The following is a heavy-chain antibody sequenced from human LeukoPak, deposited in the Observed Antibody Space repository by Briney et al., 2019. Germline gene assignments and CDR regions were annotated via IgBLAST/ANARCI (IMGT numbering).Heavy chain of an antibody. V-gene: IGHV4-31*03. CDR1: GDSISSGDYY. Sequence: SETLSLTCTVSGDSISSGDYYWTWIRQHPGKGLEWIGCIYYSGSTYYNLSLKSRVIISADTSKNHFSLKLSSVTAADAAVYYCARVREATIAPFFDYWGQGILVTVSS. CDR2: IYYSGST. J-gene: IGHJ4*02. D-gene: IGHD6-13*01. CDR3: ARVREATIAPFFDY.